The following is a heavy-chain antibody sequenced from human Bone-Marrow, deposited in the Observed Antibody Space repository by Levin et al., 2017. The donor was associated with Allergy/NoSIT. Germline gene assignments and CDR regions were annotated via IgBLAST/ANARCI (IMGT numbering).Heavy chain of an antibody. CDR3: AESLWFGAYFDY. Sequence: SETLSLTCAVPGGSISSGGYSWSWIRQPPGKGLEWIGYIYHSGSTYYNPSLKSRVTISMDRSKNHFSMNLTSVTAADPAVYFCAESLWFGAYFDYWGQGTLVTVSS. D-gene: IGHD3-10*01. CDR1: GGSISSGGYS. CDR2: IYHSGST. J-gene: IGHJ4*02. V-gene: IGHV4-30-2*01.